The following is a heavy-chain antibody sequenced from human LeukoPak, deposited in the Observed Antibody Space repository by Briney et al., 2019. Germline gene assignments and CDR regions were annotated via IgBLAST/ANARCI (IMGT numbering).Heavy chain of an antibody. CDR2: IVVGSGNT. CDR3: ARRAYCGGDCYLDWFDP. V-gene: IGHV1-58*01. J-gene: IGHJ5*02. CDR1: GFTFTSSA. D-gene: IGHD2-21*02. Sequence: SVKVSCKASGFTFTSSAVQWVRQARGQRLEWIGWIVVGSGNTNYAQKFQERVTITRDMSTSTAYMELSSLRSEDTAVYYCARRAYCGGDCYLDWFDPWGQGTLVTVSS.